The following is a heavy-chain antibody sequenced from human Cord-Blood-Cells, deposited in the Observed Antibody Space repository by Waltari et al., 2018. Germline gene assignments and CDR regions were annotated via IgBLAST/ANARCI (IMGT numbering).Heavy chain of an antibody. CDR3: ARHRSRPGSSWFAFDI. V-gene: IGHV4-39*01. CDR1: GGSISSSSYY. D-gene: IGHD6-13*01. J-gene: IGHJ3*02. CDR2: IYYSGST. Sequence: QLQLQESGPGLVKPSETLSLTCTVSGGSISSSSYYWGWIRQPPGKGLEWIGSIYYSGSTSYNPSLKSRVTISVDTSKNQFSLKLSSVTAADTAVYYCARHRSRPGSSWFAFDIWGQGTMVTVSS.